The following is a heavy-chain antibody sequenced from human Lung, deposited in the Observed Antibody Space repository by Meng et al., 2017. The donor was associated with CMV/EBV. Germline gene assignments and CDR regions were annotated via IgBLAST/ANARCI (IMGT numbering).Heavy chain of an antibody. CDR1: GFSVGSFW. CDR3: ARRGGGGFHNGAFDI. CDR2: IEQNDSED. J-gene: IGHJ3*02. Sequence: GGSLRLXCVASGFSVGSFWMSWVRQAPGKGLEWVANIEQNDSEDYNVEYVRGRFTVSRDTAKNSVYLQMNSLRADDTGVYYCARRGGGGFHNGAFDIWGRGTMVTVSS. V-gene: IGHV3-7*01. D-gene: IGHD5-24*01.